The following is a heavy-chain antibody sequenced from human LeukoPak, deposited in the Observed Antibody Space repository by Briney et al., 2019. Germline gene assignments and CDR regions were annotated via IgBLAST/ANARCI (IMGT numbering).Heavy chain of an antibody. V-gene: IGHV1-2*02. D-gene: IGHD6-19*01. CDR1: GYTFTGYY. Sequence: ASVKVSCKASGYTFTGYYMHWVRQAPGQGLEWMGWINPNSGGTNYAQKFQGRVTMTRDTSISTAYMEPSRLRSDDTAVYYCARKIAVAAYLYFQHWGQGTLVTVPP. J-gene: IGHJ1*01. CDR2: INPNSGGT. CDR3: ARKIAVAAYLYFQH.